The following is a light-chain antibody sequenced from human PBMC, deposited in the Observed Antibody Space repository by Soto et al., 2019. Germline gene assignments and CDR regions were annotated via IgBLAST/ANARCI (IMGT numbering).Light chain of an antibody. CDR2: DAS. CDR1: QSVSNN. J-gene: IGKJ1*01. CDR3: QQRGDWPRT. V-gene: IGKV3-11*01. Sequence: EIVLTQSPATLSLSPGERATLSCRASQSVSNNLAWYQQKPGQAPRLLIYDASNRATGIPARFSGSGYGTDFTLTISSLEPEDFAVFYCQQRGDWPRTFGQGTKVEI.